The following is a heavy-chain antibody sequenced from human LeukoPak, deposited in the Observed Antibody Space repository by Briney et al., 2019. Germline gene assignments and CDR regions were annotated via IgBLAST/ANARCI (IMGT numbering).Heavy chain of an antibody. D-gene: IGHD2-2*01. CDR2: IYTSGST. V-gene: IGHV4-4*07. J-gene: IGHJ3*02. CDR3: ARGLGRFCSSTSCAAFDI. Sequence: ASETLSLTCTVPGGSISSYYWSWIRQPAGKGLEWIGRIYTSGSTNYNPSLKSRVTMSVDTSKNQFSLKLSSVTAADTAVYYCARGLGRFCSSTSCAAFDIWGQGTMVTVSS. CDR1: GGSISSYY.